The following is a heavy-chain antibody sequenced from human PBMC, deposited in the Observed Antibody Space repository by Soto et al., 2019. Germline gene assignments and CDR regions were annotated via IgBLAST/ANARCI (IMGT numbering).Heavy chain of an antibody. V-gene: IGHV4-59*02. D-gene: IGHD3-16*01. CDR3: ASGGNWFDP. CDR1: GGSVSNYY. CDR2: MYYNGNI. Sequence: QVQVQESGPGLVKPSETLSLTCNVSGGSVSNYYWTWVRQSAEKGLEWIAYMYYNGNINYNPSLKSRVTISIDTSQNQFSLTLKSVTAADTAVYYCASGGNWFDPWGQGIQVTVSS. J-gene: IGHJ5*02.